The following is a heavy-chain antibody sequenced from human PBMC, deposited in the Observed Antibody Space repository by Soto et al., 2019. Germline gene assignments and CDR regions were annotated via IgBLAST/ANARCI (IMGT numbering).Heavy chain of an antibody. CDR3: ARGGVSYYDFWSGYYRYYFDY. V-gene: IGHV4-34*01. Sequence: KSSETLSLTCAVYGGSFSGYYWSWIRQPPGKGLEWIGEINHSGSTNYNPSLKSRVTISVDTSKNQYPLKLSSVTAADTAVYYCARGGVSYYDFWSGYYRYYFDYWGQGTLVTV. J-gene: IGHJ4*02. D-gene: IGHD3-3*01. CDR1: GGSFSGYY. CDR2: INHSGST.